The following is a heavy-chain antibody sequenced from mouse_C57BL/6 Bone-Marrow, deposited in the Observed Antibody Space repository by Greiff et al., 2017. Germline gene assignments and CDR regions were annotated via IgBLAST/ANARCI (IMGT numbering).Heavy chain of an antibody. J-gene: IGHJ2*01. CDR1: GYAFSSSW. Sequence: QVQLQQSGPELVKPGASVKISCKASGYAFSSSWMNWVKQRPGKGLEWIGRIYPGDGDTNYNGKFKGKATLTADKSTSTAYMQLSSLTSEDSAVYFCASASRGYWGQGTTLTVSS. CDR3: ASASRGY. CDR2: IYPGDGDT. V-gene: IGHV1-82*01.